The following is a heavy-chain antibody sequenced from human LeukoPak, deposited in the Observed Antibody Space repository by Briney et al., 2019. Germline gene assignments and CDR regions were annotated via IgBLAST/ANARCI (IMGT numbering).Heavy chain of an antibody. J-gene: IGHJ3*02. CDR1: GGSIRGYF. CDR2: IHNSGSI. V-gene: IGHV4-59*01. CDR3: ARDVVGAIAFDI. Sequence: PSETLSLTCTVSGGSIRGYFWSWIRQPPGKGLEWIGYIHNSGSINYNPSLKSRVTISQDTSKNQFSLKLSSVTAADTAVYFCARDVVGAIAFDIWGQGTMVTVSS. D-gene: IGHD1-26*01.